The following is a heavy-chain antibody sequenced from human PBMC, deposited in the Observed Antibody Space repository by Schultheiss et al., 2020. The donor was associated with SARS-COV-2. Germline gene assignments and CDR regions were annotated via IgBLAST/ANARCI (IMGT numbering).Heavy chain of an antibody. V-gene: IGHV3-23*01. D-gene: IGHD5-12*01. CDR2: ISSSSSYI. J-gene: IGHJ4*02. CDR3: AKDMGGVGIVATIGADY. Sequence: GGSLRLSCAASGFTFSFYAMSWVRQAPGKGLEWVSSISSSSSYIYYADSVKGRFTISRDNSKNTLYLQMNSLRAEDTALYYCAKDMGGVGIVATIGADYWGQGTLVTVSS. CDR1: GFTFSFYA.